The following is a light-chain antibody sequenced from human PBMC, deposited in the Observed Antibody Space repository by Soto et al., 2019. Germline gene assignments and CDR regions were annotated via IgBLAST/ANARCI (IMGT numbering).Light chain of an antibody. J-gene: IGKJ1*01. V-gene: IGKV1-39*01. CDR3: QQSYNTPRT. Sequence: DIQMTQSPSTLSASVGDRVTITCRASQSIDSWLAWYQQKPGTAPKILMFGASTLQSGVPSRFSGSGSGTDFNLTITSLQTEDFATYYCQQSYNTPRTGGQGTKLEIK. CDR1: QSIDSW. CDR2: GAS.